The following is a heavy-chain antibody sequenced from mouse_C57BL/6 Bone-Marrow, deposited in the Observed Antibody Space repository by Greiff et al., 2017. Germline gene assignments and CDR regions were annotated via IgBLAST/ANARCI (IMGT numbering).Heavy chain of an antibody. D-gene: IGHD1-1*01. J-gene: IGHJ2*01. Sequence: EVKLVESGGGLVQPGGSMKLSCAASGFTFSDAWMDWVRQSPEKGLEWVAEIRNKANNHAKYYAESVKGRLTISRDDSKSSVYLQMNILRAEDTGIYYCTSLFTVVVDYWGQGTTLTVSS. CDR3: TSLFTVVVDY. CDR2: IRNKANNHAK. CDR1: GFTFSDAW. V-gene: IGHV6-6*01.